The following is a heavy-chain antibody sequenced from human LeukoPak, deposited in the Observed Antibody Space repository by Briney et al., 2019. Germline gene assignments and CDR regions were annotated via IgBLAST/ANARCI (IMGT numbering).Heavy chain of an antibody. V-gene: IGHV3-53*01. CDR2: IYSGGST. Sequence: GGSLRLSCAASGFTVSNNYMSWVRRAAGKGLEWVALIYSGGSTYYADSVKGRFTISRDNSKNTLHLQMDSLRAEDTAVYYCVRNSGELGAWGQGTLVTVSS. D-gene: IGHD2-21*01. CDR3: VRNSGELGA. CDR1: GFTVSNNY. J-gene: IGHJ5*02.